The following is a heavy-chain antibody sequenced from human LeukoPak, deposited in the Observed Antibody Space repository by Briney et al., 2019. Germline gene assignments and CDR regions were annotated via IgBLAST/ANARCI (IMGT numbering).Heavy chain of an antibody. D-gene: IGHD4-17*01. CDR3: ASTRLMTTVTTPFDY. V-gene: IGHV4-59*08. J-gene: IGHJ4*02. CDR2: IYYSGST. CDR1: GGSISSYY. Sequence: SETLSLTCTVSGGSISSYYWSWIRQPPGKGLEWIGYIYYSGSTNYNPSLKSRVTISVDTPKNQFSLKLSSVTAADTAVYYCASTRLMTTVTTPFDYWGQGTLVTVSS.